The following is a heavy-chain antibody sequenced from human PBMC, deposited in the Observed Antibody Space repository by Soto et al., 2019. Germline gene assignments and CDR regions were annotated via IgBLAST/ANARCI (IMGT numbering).Heavy chain of an antibody. CDR2: IYYSGST. D-gene: IGHD6-6*01. V-gene: IGHV4-30-4*01. Sequence: ASGTLSLTCTVSGGSISSGGFYWSWVRPPPGEGLEWIGYIYYSGSTYYNPSLKSRVTISVDTSKNQFSLKLSSVTAADTAVYYCARDLDSSSADYYYYGMDVWGQGTTVTVSS. CDR3: ARDLDSSSADYYYYGMDV. CDR1: GGSISSGGFY. J-gene: IGHJ6*02.